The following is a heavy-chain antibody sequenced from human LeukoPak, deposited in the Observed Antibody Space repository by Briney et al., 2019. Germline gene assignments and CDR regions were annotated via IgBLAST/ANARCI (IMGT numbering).Heavy chain of an antibody. Sequence: GGSLRLSCAASGFTVNNNYMSWVRQAPGKGLEWVAVISYDGSNKYYADSVKGRFTISRDNSKNTLYLQMNSLRAEDTAVYYCARATYSSGWLKRTDYYYYGMDVWGQGTTVTVSS. D-gene: IGHD6-19*01. CDR3: ARATYSSGWLKRTDYYYYGMDV. CDR2: ISYDGSNK. J-gene: IGHJ6*02. CDR1: GFTVNNNY. V-gene: IGHV3-30*03.